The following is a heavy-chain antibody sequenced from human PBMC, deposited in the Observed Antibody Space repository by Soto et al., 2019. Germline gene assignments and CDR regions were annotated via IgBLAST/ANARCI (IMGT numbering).Heavy chain of an antibody. CDR1: GYTFTRYG. V-gene: IGHV1-18*01. J-gene: IGHJ6*02. CDR2: ISAYNGNT. D-gene: IGHD3-3*01. CDR3: ARDRAGGDYDFWSGYYPTQRYYYYYYGMDV. Sequence: ASVKVSCKASGYTFTRYGISWVRQAPGQGLEWMGWISAYNGNTNYAQKLQGRVTMTTDTSTSTAYMELRSLRSDDTAVYYCARDRAGGDYDFWSGYYPTQRYYYYYYGMDVWGQGTTVTVSS.